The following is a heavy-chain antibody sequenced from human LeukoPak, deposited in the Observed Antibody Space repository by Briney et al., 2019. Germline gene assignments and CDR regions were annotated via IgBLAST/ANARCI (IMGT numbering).Heavy chain of an antibody. Sequence: GGSLRLSCAASGFTFSSYSMNWVRQAPGKGLEWVSSISSSSSYIYYADSVKGRFTISRDNAKNSLYLQMDSLRAEDTAVYYCARARSIGSFDYWGQGTLVTVSS. CDR3: ARARSIGSFDY. CDR1: GFTFSSYS. J-gene: IGHJ4*02. V-gene: IGHV3-21*01. D-gene: IGHD3-16*02. CDR2: ISSSSSYI.